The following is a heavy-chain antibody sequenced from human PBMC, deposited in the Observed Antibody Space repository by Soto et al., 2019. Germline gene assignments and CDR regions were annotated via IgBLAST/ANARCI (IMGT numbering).Heavy chain of an antibody. V-gene: IGHV4-39*01. D-gene: IGHD1-26*01. CDR3: AMSLCSGNTPNLFDP. Sequence: SETLSLTCNVSGGSISSSSYYWGWIRQPPGKGLEWIASIYYSGHTYYNPSLKSRVTISVDTSKNQFSLKLSSVTAADTAVYYWAMSLCSGNTPNLFDPWNKGTLVTVSS. J-gene: IGHJ5*02. CDR2: IYYSGHT. CDR1: GGSISSSSYY.